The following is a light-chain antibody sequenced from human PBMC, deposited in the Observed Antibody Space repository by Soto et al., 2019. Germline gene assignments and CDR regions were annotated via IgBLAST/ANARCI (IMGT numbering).Light chain of an antibody. J-gene: IGKJ1*01. Sequence: EIVLTQSPGTLSLSPGESATLSCRASQSVRSSNLAWYQQKPGQAPRLLIYGASSSATGIPDRFSGSGSGTEFTLTISRLEPEDFAVYYCQQYGSSPWTFGQGTKVDI. V-gene: IGKV3-20*01. CDR3: QQYGSSPWT. CDR2: GAS. CDR1: QSVRSSN.